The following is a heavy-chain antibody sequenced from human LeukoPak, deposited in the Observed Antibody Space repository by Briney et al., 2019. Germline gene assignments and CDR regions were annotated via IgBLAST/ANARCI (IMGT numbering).Heavy chain of an antibody. D-gene: IGHD3-3*01. J-gene: IGHJ5*02. Sequence: GGSLRLSCAASGFTFSSYGMHWVRQAPGKGLEWVAFIRYDGSNKYYADSVKGRFTISRDNSKNTLYLQMNSLRAEDTAVYYCAKEPGGMEWLLSNWCDPWGQGTLVTVSS. CDR3: AKEPGGMEWLLSNWCDP. CDR2: IRYDGSNK. V-gene: IGHV3-30*02. CDR1: GFTFSSYG.